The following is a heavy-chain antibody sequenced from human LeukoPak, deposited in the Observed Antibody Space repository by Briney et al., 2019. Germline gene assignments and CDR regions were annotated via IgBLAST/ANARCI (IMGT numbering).Heavy chain of an antibody. D-gene: IGHD2-15*01. CDR3: ARDFVDIVVVVAATNFLGAFDI. V-gene: IGHV3-23*01. J-gene: IGHJ3*02. CDR1: GFTFSSLA. Sequence: GGSLRLSCAASGFTFSSLAMSWVRQAPGEGLEWVSAMSGSGGMTYSADSVKGRFTISRDSSKNTLYLQMNSLRAEDTAVYYCARDFVDIVVVVAATNFLGAFDIWGQGTMVTVSS. CDR2: MSGSGGMT.